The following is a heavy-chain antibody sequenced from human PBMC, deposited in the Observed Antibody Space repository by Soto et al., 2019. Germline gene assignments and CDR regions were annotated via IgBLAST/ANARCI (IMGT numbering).Heavy chain of an antibody. J-gene: IGHJ4*02. CDR1: GGSISPYY. CDR3: ARAVGDHPFDF. Sequence: PSETLSLTCSVSGGSISPYYWGWIRQPPGRGLEYIGYIYHNGRTDYNPSLNSRVTISLDTSRNQFSMKLTSVTAADTAMYYCARAVGDHPFDFWGQGILVTVSS. V-gene: IGHV4-59*01. CDR2: IYHNGRT. D-gene: IGHD4-17*01.